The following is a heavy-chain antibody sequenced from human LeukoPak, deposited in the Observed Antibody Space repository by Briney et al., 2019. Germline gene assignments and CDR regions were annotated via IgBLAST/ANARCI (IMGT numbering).Heavy chain of an antibody. CDR1: GGSVSSANYY. Sequence: SETMSLTCSVSGGSVSSANYYWSWVRQPPGKGLEWIGYIYYSGSTTYNPSLKSRVTISVDTSKNQFSLKLTSVTAADTGVYYCVRHPRGGPYFDYWGQGTLVTVSS. CDR2: IYYSGST. V-gene: IGHV4-61*01. D-gene: IGHD3-16*01. CDR3: VRHPRGGPYFDY. J-gene: IGHJ4*02.